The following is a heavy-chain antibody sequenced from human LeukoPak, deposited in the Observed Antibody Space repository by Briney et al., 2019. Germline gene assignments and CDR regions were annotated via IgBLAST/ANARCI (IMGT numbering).Heavy chain of an antibody. CDR2: ISASGGST. CDR1: GFTFNSYA. V-gene: IGHV3-23*01. Sequence: PGGSLRLSCAASGFTFNSYAMRWVRQAPGKGLEWVSAISASGGSTYYADSVKGRFTISRDNSKNTLYLQMNSLRAEDTAVYYCAKDLFSAFDIWGQGTMVTVSS. D-gene: IGHD3-10*02. J-gene: IGHJ3*02. CDR3: AKDLFSAFDI.